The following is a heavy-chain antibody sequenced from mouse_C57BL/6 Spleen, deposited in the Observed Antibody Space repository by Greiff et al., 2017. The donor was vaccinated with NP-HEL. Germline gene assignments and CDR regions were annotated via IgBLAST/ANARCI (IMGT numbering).Heavy chain of an antibody. CDR1: GYTFTSYW. Sequence: QVHVKQPGAELVMPGASVKLSCKASGYTFTSYWMHWVKQRPGQGLEWIGEIDPSDSYTNYNQKFKGKSTLTVDKSSSTAYMQLSSLTSEDSAVYYWARRSTAANLGWFAYWGQGTLVTVSA. CDR2: IDPSDSYT. V-gene: IGHV1-69*01. J-gene: IGHJ3*01. CDR3: ARRSTAANLGWFAY. D-gene: IGHD1-2*01.